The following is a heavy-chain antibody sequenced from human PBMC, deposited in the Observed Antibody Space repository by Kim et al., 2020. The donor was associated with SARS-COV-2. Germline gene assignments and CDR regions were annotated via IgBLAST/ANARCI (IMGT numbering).Heavy chain of an antibody. V-gene: IGHV3-23*01. Sequence: AYSVKGRFTISRDDSKNPLHLQMNSLRAEDTAVYYCAKASSRGAYLTYFDYWGPGTLVTVSS. J-gene: IGHJ4*02. D-gene: IGHD1-26*01. CDR3: AKASSRGAYLTYFDY.